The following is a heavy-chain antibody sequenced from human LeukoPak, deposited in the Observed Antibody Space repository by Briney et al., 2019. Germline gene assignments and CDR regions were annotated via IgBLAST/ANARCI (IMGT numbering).Heavy chain of an antibody. V-gene: IGHV3-7*03. D-gene: IGHD4/OR15-4a*01. Sequence: GGSLRLSCVASGFTFSSSWMSWVRRAPGKGLEWVANIKQDGTEEYYVDSVKGRFTIFRDNAKNSLYLQMNSLRAEDTAVYYCATGDYGVHGDYWGQGILVTVSS. J-gene: IGHJ4*02. CDR1: GFTFSSSW. CDR2: IKQDGTEE. CDR3: ATGDYGVHGDY.